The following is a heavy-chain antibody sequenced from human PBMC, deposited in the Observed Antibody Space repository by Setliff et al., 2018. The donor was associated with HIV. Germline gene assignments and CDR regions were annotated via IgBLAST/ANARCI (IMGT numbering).Heavy chain of an antibody. CDR2: IYTSGST. J-gene: IGHJ4*02. Sequence: GGSISSGSYYWSWIRQPAGKGLEWIGRIYTSGSTNYNPSLKSRVTISVDKSKNQFSLKLSSVTAADTAVYYCARARDIAVAGYFDYWGQGTLVTVSS. V-gene: IGHV4-61*02. D-gene: IGHD6-19*01. CDR1: GGSISSGSYY. CDR3: ARARDIAVAGYFDY.